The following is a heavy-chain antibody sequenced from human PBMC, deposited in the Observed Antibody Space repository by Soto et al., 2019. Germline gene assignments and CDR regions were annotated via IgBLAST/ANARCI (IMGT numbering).Heavy chain of an antibody. CDR3: AKEGGNHYYYYAIDV. V-gene: IGHV6-1*01. CDR2: TFYRSKWYN. J-gene: IGHJ6*02. D-gene: IGHD1-26*01. CDR1: GDSVSSNSAA. Sequence: PSQTLSLTCAISGDSVSSNSAAWSWIRQSPSRGLEWLGRTFYRSKWYNDYAVSVKGRITINPDTSKNQFSLQLNSVTPEDTAVYYCAKEGGNHYYYYAIDVWGQRSTDTVSS.